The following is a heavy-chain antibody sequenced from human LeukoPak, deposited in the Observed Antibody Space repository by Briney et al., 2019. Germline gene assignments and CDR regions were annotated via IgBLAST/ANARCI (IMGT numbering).Heavy chain of an antibody. CDR1: GFTFDDYA. D-gene: IGHD3-9*01. CDR3: AKDMVYDILTGYYDY. J-gene: IGHJ4*02. CDR2: ISWSSGSI. V-gene: IGHV3-9*01. Sequence: PGGSLRLSCAASGFTFDDYAMHWVRQAPGKGLEWVSGISWSSGSIGYADSVKGRFTISRDNAKNSLYLQMNSLRAEDTALYYCAKDMVYDILTGYYDYWGQGTLVTVSS.